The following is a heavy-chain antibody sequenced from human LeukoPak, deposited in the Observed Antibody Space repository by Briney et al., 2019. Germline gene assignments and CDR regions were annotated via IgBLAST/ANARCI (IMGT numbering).Heavy chain of an antibody. V-gene: IGHV4-30-4*01. D-gene: IGHD3-22*01. Sequence: SQTLSLTCTVSGGSISSGDYYWSWIRQPPGKGLEWIGYIYYSGSTYYNPSLKSRVTISVDTSKNQFSLKLSSVTAADTAVYYCARSHYDSSGFSEYYFDYWGQGTLVTVSS. J-gene: IGHJ4*02. CDR2: IYYSGST. CDR1: GGSISSGDYY. CDR3: ARSHYDSSGFSEYYFDY.